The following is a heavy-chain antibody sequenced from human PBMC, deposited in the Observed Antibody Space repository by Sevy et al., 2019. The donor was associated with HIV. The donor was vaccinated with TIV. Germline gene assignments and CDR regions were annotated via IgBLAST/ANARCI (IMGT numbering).Heavy chain of an antibody. V-gene: IGHV4-38-2*01. D-gene: IGHD2-21*02. CDR2: IYHSGTT. J-gene: IGHJ6*02. CDR3: ARASGGDKLDYYGMDV. CDR1: GYSISSGYY. Sequence: SETLSLTCAVSGYSISSGYYWGWIRQSPGKGLEWIGNIYHSGTTYYNPSLKSRVTISVDTSKNQFSLKLRSVTATDTAVYYCARASGGDKLDYYGMDVWARGPRSPSP.